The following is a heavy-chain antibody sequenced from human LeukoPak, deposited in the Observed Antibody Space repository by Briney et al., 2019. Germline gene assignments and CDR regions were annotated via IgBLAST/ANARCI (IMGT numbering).Heavy chain of an antibody. CDR1: GFTFSSSA. J-gene: IGHJ4*02. D-gene: IGHD5-12*01. V-gene: IGHV3-64D*06. CDR2: IVSNGGSP. CDR3: VKPSGYSGYGYFFDY. Sequence: GLALRLSCSASGFTFSSSAMHWVRQAPGKGLEYVSAIVSNGGSPYYADSVKGRFTISSDNSKNTLFLQMSSLRAEDTAVYYCVKPSGYSGYGYFFDYWGQGTLVTV.